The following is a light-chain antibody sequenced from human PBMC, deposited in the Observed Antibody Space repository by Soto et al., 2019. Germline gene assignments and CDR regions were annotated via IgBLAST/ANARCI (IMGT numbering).Light chain of an antibody. CDR1: QSISGY. Sequence: DIQMTQSRSSRSASVGDRVTITCRASQSISGYLNWYQQKPGRAPKLLIYTASSLQSGVPSRFSGSGSGTDFTLTISSLQPEDFATHHCQQGYTTPITFGQGTRLEIK. J-gene: IGKJ5*01. CDR3: QQGYTTPIT. V-gene: IGKV1-39*01. CDR2: TAS.